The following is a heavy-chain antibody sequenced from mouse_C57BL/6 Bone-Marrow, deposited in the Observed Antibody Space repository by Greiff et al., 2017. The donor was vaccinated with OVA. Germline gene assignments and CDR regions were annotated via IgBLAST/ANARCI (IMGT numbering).Heavy chain of an antibody. CDR3: ARLYDGYPYWYFDV. CDR1: GYTFTSYG. V-gene: IGHV1-81*01. CDR2: IYPRSGNT. J-gene: IGHJ1*03. D-gene: IGHD2-3*01. Sequence: VQLQQSGAELARPGASVKLSCKASGYTFTSYGISWVKQRPGQGLEWIGEIYPRSGNTYYNEKFKGQATLTAAKSSSTAYMELRSRTSEDSAVYFCARLYDGYPYWYFDVWGTGTTVTVSS.